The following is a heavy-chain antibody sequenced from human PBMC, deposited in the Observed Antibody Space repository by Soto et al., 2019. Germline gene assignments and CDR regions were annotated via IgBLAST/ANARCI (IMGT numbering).Heavy chain of an antibody. D-gene: IGHD2-2*01. J-gene: IGHJ4*02. CDR3: AREGRGYCASTSCPGI. V-gene: IGHV3-7*01. CDR1: GFTFSGYW. CDR2: IKGDGSDK. Sequence: GGSLRLSCAGAGFTFSGYWMSWVRQAPGKGLEWVANIKGDGSDKYYMDSVKGRFTISRDNAKNSLYLQMDSLRAEDTAVYYCAREGRGYCASTSCPGIWGQGTLVTVSS.